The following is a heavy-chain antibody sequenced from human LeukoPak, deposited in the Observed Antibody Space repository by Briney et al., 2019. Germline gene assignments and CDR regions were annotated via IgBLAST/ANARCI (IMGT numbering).Heavy chain of an antibody. CDR1: GDSMSSYY. D-gene: IGHD3-16*01. V-gene: IGHV4-4*07. J-gene: IGHJ5*02. Sequence: PSETLSLTCTVSGDSMSSYYWNFIRQPAGKGLEWIGRIHTSWTTYYNPSLKSRITMSVDTSRNQFSLRLTSVTAADTAVYYCARGDYYDGGGRNWFDPWGQGTLVTGSS. CDR2: IHTSWTT. CDR3: ARGDYYDGGGRNWFDP.